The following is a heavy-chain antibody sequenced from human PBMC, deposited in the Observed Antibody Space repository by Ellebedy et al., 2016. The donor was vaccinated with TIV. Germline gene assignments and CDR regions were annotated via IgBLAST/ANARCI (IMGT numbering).Heavy chain of an antibody. CDR2: TSGYSGDT. J-gene: IGHJ4*02. CDR3: ARSGGYFPDY. CDR1: GYTFTSYG. Sequence: AASVKVSCKASGYTFTSYGIIWVRQPPGQGLEWMGWTSGYSGDTKYSRNYQGRATMTTDTSTSTAYMELRSLISDDTAVYYCARSGGYFPDYWGQGTLVTVSS. D-gene: IGHD3-22*01. V-gene: IGHV1-18*04.